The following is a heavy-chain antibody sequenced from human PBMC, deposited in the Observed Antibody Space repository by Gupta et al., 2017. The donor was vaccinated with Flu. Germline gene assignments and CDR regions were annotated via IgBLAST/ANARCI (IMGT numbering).Heavy chain of an antibody. CDR1: GYY. CDR3: ATKTSALMTPFGFDI. J-gene: IGHJ3*02. D-gene: IGHD1-1*01. V-gene: IGHV4-61*08. CDR2: IYHTGST. Sequence: GYYWSWIRQPPGKGLEWIGYIYHTGSTKYNPSLESRITISVDTSKNQFSLNLSSVTAADTAVYYCATKTSALMTPFGFDIWGQGTTVTVSS.